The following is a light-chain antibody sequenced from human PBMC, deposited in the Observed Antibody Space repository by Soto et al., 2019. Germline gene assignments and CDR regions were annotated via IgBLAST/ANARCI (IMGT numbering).Light chain of an antibody. CDR2: WAS. CDR1: QNINGY. CDR3: QQYSAYPLT. V-gene: IGKV1-5*03. J-gene: IGKJ4*01. Sequence: EIQLTQSPSSLLASVGDRVTITCRASQNINGYLAWYQQKPGKAPKLLIYWASSLISGVPSRFTGGESGTEFTLTISSLQPDDFATYYCQQYSAYPLTFGGGTKV.